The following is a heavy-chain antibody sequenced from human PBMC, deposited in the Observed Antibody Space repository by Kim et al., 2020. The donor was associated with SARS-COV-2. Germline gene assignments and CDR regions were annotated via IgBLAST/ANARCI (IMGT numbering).Heavy chain of an antibody. V-gene: IGHV3-13*01. D-gene: IGHD6-19*01. CDR3: ARDSSSSGLSGGMDV. Sequence: GSVKGRFTISRENAKNSLYLQMNSLRAGDTAVYYCARDSSSSGLSGGMDVWGQGTTVTVSS. J-gene: IGHJ6*02.